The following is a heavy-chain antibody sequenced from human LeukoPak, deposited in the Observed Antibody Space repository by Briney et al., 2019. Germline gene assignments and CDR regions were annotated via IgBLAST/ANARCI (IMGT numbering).Heavy chain of an antibody. D-gene: IGHD4-11*01. CDR1: GFTFSNYM. J-gene: IGHJ6*02. CDR2: ISYDGSKK. Sequence: PGGSLRLSCAASGFTFSNYMMHWVRQAPGKGLEWVAVISYDGSKKYYADSVKGRFTISRDNSKNTLYLQMNSLRGEDTAVYYCGQSRNYYYGMDVWGQGTTVTVSS. CDR3: GQSRNYYYGMDV. V-gene: IGHV3-30-3*01.